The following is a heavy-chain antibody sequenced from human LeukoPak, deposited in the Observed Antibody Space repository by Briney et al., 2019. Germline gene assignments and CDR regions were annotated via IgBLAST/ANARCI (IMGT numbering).Heavy chain of an antibody. J-gene: IGHJ4*02. CDR1: GFIFSDYW. Sequence: GGSLRLSCAASGFIFSDYWMSWVRQAPGKGLEWVANIKQDGGEKYYVDSVKGRFTISRDKAKNSLYLQMNSLRAEDTAVYYCASFDWNYFDYWGQGTLVTVSS. V-gene: IGHV3-7*01. CDR3: ASFDWNYFDY. CDR2: IKQDGGEK. D-gene: IGHD3-9*01.